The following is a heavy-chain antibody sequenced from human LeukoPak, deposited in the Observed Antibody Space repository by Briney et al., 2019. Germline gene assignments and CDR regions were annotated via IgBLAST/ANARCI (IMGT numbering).Heavy chain of an antibody. J-gene: IGHJ4*02. V-gene: IGHV4-30-4*08. CDR2: ISYSGSTCT. Sequence: SETLSLTCTVSGGSISSGDYYWSWIRQPPGKGLEWIGYISYSGSTCTYHNPSLKSRVTISVDTSKNQFSLKLSSVTAADTAAYYCAREERRDDYKFDYWGQGTLVTVSS. D-gene: IGHD5-24*01. CDR1: GGSISSGDYY. CDR3: AREERRDDYKFDY.